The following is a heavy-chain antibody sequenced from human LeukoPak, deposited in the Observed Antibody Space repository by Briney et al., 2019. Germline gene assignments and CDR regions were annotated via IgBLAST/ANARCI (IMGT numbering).Heavy chain of an antibody. CDR3: GTLLSNGPFDY. V-gene: IGHV1-2*02. CDR1: GYTFTGYY. J-gene: IGHJ4*02. CDR2: IYPNSGDT. Sequence: GASVKVSCKASGYTFTGYYMHWVRQAPGQGLEWMGWIYPNSGDTKYAQKFQGRVTMTRDTSISTAYMELSGLRSDNTAVYYCGTLLSNGPFDYWGQGSLVTVSS.